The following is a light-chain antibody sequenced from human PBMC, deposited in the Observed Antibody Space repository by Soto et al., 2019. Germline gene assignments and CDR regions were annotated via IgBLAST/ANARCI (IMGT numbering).Light chain of an antibody. V-gene: IGKV3-20*01. CDR1: QSVTRNY. CDR2: GAS. CDR3: QKYGGSPST. Sequence: EFGLTQSPGTLSLSPGERATLSCRASQSVTRNYLAWYQHKSGQAPRLLIYGASSRATGIPDRFSGTGSGTDFTLTISRLEPEDFAVYYCQKYGGSPSTFGQGTRLEIK. J-gene: IGKJ5*01.